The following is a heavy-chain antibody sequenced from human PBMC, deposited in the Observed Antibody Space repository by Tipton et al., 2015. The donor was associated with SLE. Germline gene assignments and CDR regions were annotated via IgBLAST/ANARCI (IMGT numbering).Heavy chain of an antibody. CDR3: VRAGHSSGWYRAFDL. CDR2: VNSDATST. J-gene: IGHJ3*01. V-gene: IGHV3-74*01. CDR1: GFTFSNYW. Sequence: SLRLSCAASGFTFSNYWMHWVRQAPGKGLVWVSRVNSDATSTAFAASVKGRFTISRDNAKDTLYLQMSSLRAADTAVYYCVRAGHSSGWYRAFDLWGQGTMVTVSS. D-gene: IGHD6-19*01.